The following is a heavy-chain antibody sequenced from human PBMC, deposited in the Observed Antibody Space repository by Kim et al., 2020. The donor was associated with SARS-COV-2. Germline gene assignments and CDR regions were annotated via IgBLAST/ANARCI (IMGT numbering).Heavy chain of an antibody. CDR2: INHSGST. D-gene: IGHD5-18*01. J-gene: IGHJ6*02. CDR1: GGSFSGYY. V-gene: IGHV4-34*01. CDR3: ARIPVGLQLWSRAYYYYYGMDV. Sequence: SETLSLTCAVYGGSFSGYYWSWIRQPPGKGLEWIGEINHSGSTNYNPSLKSRVTISVDTSKNQFSLKLSSVTAADTAVYYCARIPVGLQLWSRAYYYYYGMDVWGQGTTVTVSS.